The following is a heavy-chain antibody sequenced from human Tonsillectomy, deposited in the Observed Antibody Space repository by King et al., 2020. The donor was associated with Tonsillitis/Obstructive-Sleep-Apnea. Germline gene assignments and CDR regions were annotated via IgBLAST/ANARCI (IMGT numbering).Heavy chain of an antibody. CDR2: IYSGGST. CDR3: ARYYYGSGSYSFDY. D-gene: IGHD3-10*01. Sequence: VQLVESGGGLIQPGGSLRLSCAASGFTVSSNYMSWVRQAPGKGLEWVSDIYSGGSTYYADSVKGRFTISRDNSKTTLYLQMNSMRAEDTAVYYCARYYYGSGSYSFDYWGQGTLVTVSS. V-gene: IGHV3-53*01. CDR1: GFTVSSNY. J-gene: IGHJ4*02.